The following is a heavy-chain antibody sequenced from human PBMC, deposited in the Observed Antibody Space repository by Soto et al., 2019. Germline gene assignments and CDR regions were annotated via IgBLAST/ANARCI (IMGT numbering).Heavy chain of an antibody. V-gene: IGHV5-51*01. J-gene: IGHJ3*02. CDR1: GYSCTIYC. Sequence: GESLKIWGNGSGYSCTIYCIGLVLQMPGKGLEWMGIIYPGDSDTRYSPSFQGQVTISADKSISTAYLQWSSLKASDTAMYYCASPYDSSEGAFDIWGQGTMVTVSS. CDR2: IYPGDSDT. D-gene: IGHD3-22*01. CDR3: ASPYDSSEGAFDI.